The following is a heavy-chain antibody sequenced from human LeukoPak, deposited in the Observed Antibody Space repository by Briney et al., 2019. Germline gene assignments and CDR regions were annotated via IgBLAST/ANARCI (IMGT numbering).Heavy chain of an antibody. J-gene: IGHJ4*02. CDR2: INSDGSST. CDR1: GFTFSSYW. Sequence: GGSLRLSCAASGFTFSSYWTHWVRQAPGKGLVWVSRINSDGSSTSYADSVKGRFTISRDNAKNTLYLQMNSLRAEDTAVYYCARDSVFPEMATIFPFDYWGQGTLVTVSS. CDR3: ARDSVFPEMATIFPFDY. D-gene: IGHD5-24*01. V-gene: IGHV3-74*01.